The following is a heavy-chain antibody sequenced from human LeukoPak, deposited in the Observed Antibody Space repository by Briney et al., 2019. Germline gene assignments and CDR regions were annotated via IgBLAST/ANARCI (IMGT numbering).Heavy chain of an antibody. CDR3: AREGARAIFGVAIIPQGSWFDP. CDR1: GYTFTSYD. J-gene: IGHJ5*02. Sequence: ASVKVPCKASGYTFTSYDINWVRQAPGQGLEWMGWISAYNGNTNYAQKLQGRVTMTTDTSTSTAYMELSSLRSEDTAVYYCAREGARAIFGVAIIPQGSWFDPWGQGTLVTVSS. D-gene: IGHD3-3*01. CDR2: ISAYNGNT. V-gene: IGHV1-18*01.